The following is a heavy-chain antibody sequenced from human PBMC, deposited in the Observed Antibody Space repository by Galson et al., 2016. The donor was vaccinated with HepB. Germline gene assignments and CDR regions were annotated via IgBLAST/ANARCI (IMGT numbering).Heavy chain of an antibody. V-gene: IGHV3-23*01. D-gene: IGHD6-19*01. CDR1: GFTSSSYA. CDR3: AKSREQWLAPGYFDL. CDR2: ISGSGGSK. Sequence: SLRLSCAASGFTSSSYAMSWVRQAPGKGLEWVSAISGSGGSKYYADSVKGRFTISRDNAKNTLYLQMKSLEAEGTAVYYCAKSREQWLAPGYFDLWGRGTLVTVSS. J-gene: IGHJ2*01.